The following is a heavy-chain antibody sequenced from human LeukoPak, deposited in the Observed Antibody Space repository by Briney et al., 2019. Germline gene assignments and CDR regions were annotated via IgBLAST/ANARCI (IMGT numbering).Heavy chain of an antibody. Sequence: NHSGSTNYNPSLKSRVTISVDTSKNQFSLKLSSVTAADTAVYYCARGWDIVVVVAATPFDYWGQGTLVTVSS. J-gene: IGHJ4*02. CDR2: NHSGST. V-gene: IGHV4-34*01. CDR3: ARGWDIVVVVAATPFDY. D-gene: IGHD2-15*01.